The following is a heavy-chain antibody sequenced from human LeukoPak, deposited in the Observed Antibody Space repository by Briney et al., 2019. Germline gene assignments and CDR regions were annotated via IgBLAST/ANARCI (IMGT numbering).Heavy chain of an antibody. CDR2: FDPEDGET. CDR3: ATRGWYRGSYYGAFDI. Sequence: ASVKVSCKVSGYTLTELSMHWVRQAPGKGLEWMGGFDPEDGETIYAQKFQGRVTMTEDTSTDTAYMELSSLRSEDTAVHYCATRGWYRGSYYGAFDIWGQGTMVTVSS. D-gene: IGHD1-26*01. CDR1: GYTLTELS. V-gene: IGHV1-24*01. J-gene: IGHJ3*02.